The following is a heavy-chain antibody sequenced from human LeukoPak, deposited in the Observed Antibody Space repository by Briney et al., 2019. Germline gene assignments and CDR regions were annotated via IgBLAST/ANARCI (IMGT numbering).Heavy chain of an antibody. D-gene: IGHD6-19*01. V-gene: IGHV4-59*01. CDR3: ASAGIAVAGTNYFDY. CDR1: GGSISSYY. CDR2: IYYSGST. J-gene: IGHJ4*02. Sequence: SETLSLTCTVSGGSISSYYWSWIRQPPGKGLGWIGYIYYSGSTNYNPSLKSRVTISVDTSKNQFSLKLSSVTAADTAVYYCASAGIAVAGTNYFDYWGQGTLVTVSS.